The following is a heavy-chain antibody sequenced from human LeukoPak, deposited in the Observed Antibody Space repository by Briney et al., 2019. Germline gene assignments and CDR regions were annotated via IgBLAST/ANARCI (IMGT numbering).Heavy chain of an antibody. CDR3: ARDLCSSTICYGAFEY. V-gene: IGHV4-39*07. CDR2: VFYSGTT. Sequence: PSETLSLTCTVSGGSISSSSYYWGWIRQPPGKGLEWIGNVFYSGTTYYNPSLKGRVTMSVDTSKNQFSLKVNSVTAADTAMYYCARDLCSSTICYGAFEYWGQGILVTVSS. CDR1: GGSISSSSYY. J-gene: IGHJ4*02. D-gene: IGHD2-2*01.